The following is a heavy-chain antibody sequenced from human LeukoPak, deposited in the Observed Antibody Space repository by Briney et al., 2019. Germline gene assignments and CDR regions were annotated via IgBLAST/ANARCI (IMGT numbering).Heavy chain of an antibody. V-gene: IGHV3-66*01. J-gene: IGHJ4*02. CDR3: ARYDYGRSGFDY. D-gene: IGHD5-12*01. CDR2: IYGGGTT. Sequence: GGSLRLSCAASGFTVSTNYMTWVRQAPGKGLEWVSVIYGGGTTYYADSVKGRFSISRDNSKNTLYLQMNSLRAEDTAVYYCARYDYGRSGFDYWGQGTPVTVSS. CDR1: GFTVSTNY.